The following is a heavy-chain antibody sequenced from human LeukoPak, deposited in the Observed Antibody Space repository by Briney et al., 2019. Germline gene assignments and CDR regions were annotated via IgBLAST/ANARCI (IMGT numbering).Heavy chain of an antibody. CDR3: ARKSYYASGSYPDY. V-gene: IGHV1-69*04. CDR1: GGTFSSYA. CDR2: IIPILCIA. J-gene: IGHJ4*02. Sequence: SVKVSCKASGGTFSSYAISWVRQSPGQGLKWMGRIIPILCIANYAHNFQGRVTITAAKSTSTAYMELSSLRSQDPAVYYCARKSYYASGSYPDYWGQGTLVTVSS. D-gene: IGHD3-10*01.